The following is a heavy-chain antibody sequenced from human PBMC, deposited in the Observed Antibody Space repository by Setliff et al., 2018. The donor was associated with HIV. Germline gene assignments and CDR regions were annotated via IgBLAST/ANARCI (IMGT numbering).Heavy chain of an antibody. CDR2: IYHSGST. V-gene: IGHV4-38-2*02. CDR3: ARDGRMAREYYFDC. CDR1: GYSISSGYY. D-gene: IGHD2-8*01. J-gene: IGHJ4*02. Sequence: SETLSLTCAVSGYSISSGYYWGWIRQPPGKGLEWIGSIYHSGSTYYNPSLKSRVTISVDTSKNQFSLKLSSVTAADTAVYYCARDGRMAREYYFDCWGQGTLVTVSS.